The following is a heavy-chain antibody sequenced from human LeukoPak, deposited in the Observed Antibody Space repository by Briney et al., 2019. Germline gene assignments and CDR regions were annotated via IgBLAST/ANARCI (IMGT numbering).Heavy chain of an antibody. Sequence: GASVKVSCKASGYTFTGYYMHWVRQAPGQGLEWMGRINPNSGGTNYAQKFQGRVTMTRDTSISTAYMELSGLRSDDTAVYYCARSPEPLRRWFDTWGQGTLVTVSS. CDR3: ARSPEPLRRWFDT. J-gene: IGHJ5*02. D-gene: IGHD1-14*01. V-gene: IGHV1-2*06. CDR1: GYTFTGYY. CDR2: INPNSGGT.